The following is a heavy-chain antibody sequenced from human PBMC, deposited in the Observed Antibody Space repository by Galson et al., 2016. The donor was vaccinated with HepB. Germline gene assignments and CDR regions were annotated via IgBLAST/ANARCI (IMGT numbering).Heavy chain of an antibody. CDR2: FYTGGSM. J-gene: IGHJ6*02. D-gene: IGHD1-1*01. Sequence: SLRLSCAASGFTVSSNYMNWVRQAPGKGLEWISVFYTGGSMYWFDSVRGRFTMSGDNSKNTVYLQVNNLRAEDTAVYYGVREIPPDTTVYAMDVWGQGTTLTVSS. CDR3: VREIPPDTTVYAMDV. CDR1: GFTVSSNY. V-gene: IGHV3-66*01.